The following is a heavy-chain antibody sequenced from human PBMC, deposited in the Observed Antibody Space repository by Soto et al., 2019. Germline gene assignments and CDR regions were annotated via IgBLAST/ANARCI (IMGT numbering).Heavy chain of an antibody. CDR1: GFTFSSYA. D-gene: IGHD6-13*01. J-gene: IGHJ4*02. Sequence: GGSLRLSCAASGFTFSSYAMSWVRQAPGKGLEWVSAISGSGGSTYYADSVKGRFTIARDNSKKTLYLQMNSLRAEDTAVYYCAIAGGAIAAAGNGDYWGQGTLVTVSS. CDR3: AIAGGAIAAAGNGDY. CDR2: ISGSGGST. V-gene: IGHV3-23*01.